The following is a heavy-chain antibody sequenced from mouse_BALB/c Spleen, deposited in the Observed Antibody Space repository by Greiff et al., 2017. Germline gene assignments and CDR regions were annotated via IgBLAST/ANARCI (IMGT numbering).Heavy chain of an antibody. Sequence: VMLVESGPGLVAPSQSLSITCTVSGFSLTSYGVHWVRQPPGKGLEWLGVIWAGGSTNYNSALMSRLSISKDNSKSQVFLKMNRLQTDDTAMYYCANTVVDYYAMDDWGEGTSVTVSS. J-gene: IGHJ4*01. CDR2: IWAGGST. V-gene: IGHV2-9*02. CDR1: GFSLTSYG. CDR3: ANTVVDYYAMDD. D-gene: IGHD1-1*01.